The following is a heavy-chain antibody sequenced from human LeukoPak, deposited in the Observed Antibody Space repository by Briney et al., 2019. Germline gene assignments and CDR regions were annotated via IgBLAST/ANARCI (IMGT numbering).Heavy chain of an antibody. V-gene: IGHV3-21*01. CDR3: ARPIAAAGTWYFDY. Sequence: GSLRLSCAASGFTFSSYSMNWVRQAPGKGLEWVSSISSSSSYIYYADSVKGRFTISRDNAKNSLYLQMNSLRAEDTAAYYCARPIAAAGTWYFDYWGQGTLVTVSS. D-gene: IGHD6-13*01. CDR2: ISSSSSYI. CDR1: GFTFSSYS. J-gene: IGHJ4*02.